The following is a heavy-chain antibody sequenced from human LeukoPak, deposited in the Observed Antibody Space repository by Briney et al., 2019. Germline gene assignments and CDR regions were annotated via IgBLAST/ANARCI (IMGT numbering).Heavy chain of an antibody. CDR1: GFTFSNAW. V-gene: IGHV3-15*01. CDR2: IKSKTDGGTT. J-gene: IGHJ4*02. CDR3: TTDPGHFDY. Sequence: PGGSLRLSCAASGFTFSNAWMSWVRQAPGKGLEWGGRIKSKTDGGTTDYAAPVKGRFTISRDDSKNTLYLQMNSLKTEDTAVYYCTTDPGHFDYWGQGTLVTVSS.